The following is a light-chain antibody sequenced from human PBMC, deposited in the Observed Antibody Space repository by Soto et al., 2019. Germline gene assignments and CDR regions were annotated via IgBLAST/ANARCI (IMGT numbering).Light chain of an antibody. Sequence: EIVLTQSPGTLSLSPGERATLSCRASQSVSNSYLAWYQQKPGQAPRLLMYGVSSRATGTPDRFSGSGFGTDFTLTINRLEREDFAVYYCQQYDRSPRTFGQGTKVEIK. V-gene: IGKV3-20*01. CDR3: QQYDRSPRT. CDR1: QSVSNSY. J-gene: IGKJ1*01. CDR2: GVS.